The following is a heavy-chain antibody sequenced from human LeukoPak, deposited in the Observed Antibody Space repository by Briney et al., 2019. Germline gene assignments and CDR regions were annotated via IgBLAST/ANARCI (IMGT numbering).Heavy chain of an antibody. CDR2: ISGSDGST. CDR1: GFTFSSYA. CDR3: AKDLDVVGPRGPFDY. Sequence: GGSLRLSCAASGFTFSSYAMSWVRQAPGKGLEWVSAISGSDGSTYYADSVKGRFTISRDNSKNTLYLQMNSLRAEDTAVYYCAKDLDVVGPRGPFDYWGQGTLVTVSS. V-gene: IGHV3-23*01. J-gene: IGHJ4*02. D-gene: IGHD2-21*01.